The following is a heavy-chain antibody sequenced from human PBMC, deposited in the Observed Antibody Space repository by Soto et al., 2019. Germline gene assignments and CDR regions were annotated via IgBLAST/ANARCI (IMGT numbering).Heavy chain of an antibody. CDR1: GGTFSSYA. V-gene: IGHV1-69*06. Sequence: SVKVSCKASGGTFSSYAISWVRQAPGQGLEWMGGIIPIFGTANYAQKFQGRVTITADKSTSTAYMELSSLRSEDTAVYYCARDNLTLSNYYYYGMDVWGQGTTVTVSS. D-gene: IGHD2-15*01. J-gene: IGHJ6*02. CDR2: IIPIFGTA. CDR3: ARDNLTLSNYYYYGMDV.